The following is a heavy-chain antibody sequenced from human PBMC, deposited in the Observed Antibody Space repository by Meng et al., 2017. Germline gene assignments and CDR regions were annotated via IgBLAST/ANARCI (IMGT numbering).Heavy chain of an antibody. D-gene: IGHD3-9*01. V-gene: IGHV3-23*01. CDR3: ARENRLRYFDWLPGY. Sequence: GESLKISCAASGFTFSSYAMSWVRQAPGKGLEWVSAISGSGGSTYYADSVKGRFTISRDNSKNTLYLQMNSLRAEDTAVYYCARENRLRYFDWLPGYWGQGTLVTVSS. CDR1: GFTFSSYA. J-gene: IGHJ4*02. CDR2: ISGSGGST.